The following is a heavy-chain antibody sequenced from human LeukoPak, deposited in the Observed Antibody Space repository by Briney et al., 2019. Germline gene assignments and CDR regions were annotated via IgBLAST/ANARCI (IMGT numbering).Heavy chain of an antibody. J-gene: IGHJ4*02. Sequence: GGSLRLSCAASGFTFSSYSMNWVRQAPGKGLEWVSYISSSSSTIYYADSVKGRFTISRDNAKNSLYLQMNSLRAEDTAVYYCARGNLRRNYDYWGQGTLVTVSS. CDR3: ARGNLRRNYDY. CDR1: GFTFSSYS. D-gene: IGHD1-14*01. V-gene: IGHV3-48*01. CDR2: ISSSSSTI.